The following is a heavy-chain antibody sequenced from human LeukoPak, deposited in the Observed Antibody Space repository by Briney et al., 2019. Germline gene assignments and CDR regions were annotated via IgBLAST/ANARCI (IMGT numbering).Heavy chain of an antibody. J-gene: IGHJ4*02. Sequence: GGSLRLSCAASGLTFSSSSMSWVRQVPGKGLEWVSGIGGSGGSTYYAESVKGRFTISRDNSKSTMYLQMNSLRAEDTAVYYCVREDTPATANYWGQGTLVTISS. V-gene: IGHV3-23*01. CDR2: IGGSGGST. D-gene: IGHD2-21*02. CDR3: VREDTPATANY. CDR1: GLTFSSSS.